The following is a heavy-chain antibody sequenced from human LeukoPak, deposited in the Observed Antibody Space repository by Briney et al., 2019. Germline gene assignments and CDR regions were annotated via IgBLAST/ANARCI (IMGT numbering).Heavy chain of an antibody. Sequence: SETLSLTCTVSGGSISSYYWSWVRQPPGKGLEWIGNIYYSGSTNYNPSLKSRVTISVDTSKSQFSLKLSSVTAADTAVYYCARDRVGATLGYYYYMDVWGKGTTVTVSS. V-gene: IGHV4-59*01. J-gene: IGHJ6*03. CDR3: ARDRVGATLGYYYYMDV. CDR2: IYYSGST. D-gene: IGHD1-26*01. CDR1: GGSISSYY.